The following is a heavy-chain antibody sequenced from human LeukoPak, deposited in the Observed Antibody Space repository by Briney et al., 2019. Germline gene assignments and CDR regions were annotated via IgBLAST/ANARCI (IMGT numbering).Heavy chain of an antibody. V-gene: IGHV3-33*01. CDR3: ARDRRYYYGLGSYLIWFDP. D-gene: IGHD3-10*01. CDR2: IWYDGSNK. J-gene: IGHJ5*02. Sequence: GGSLRLSCAASGFTFSSYGMHWVRQAPGKGLEWVAVIWYDGSNKYYADSVKGRFTISRDNSKNTLYLQMNSLRAEDTAVYYCARDRRYYYGLGSYLIWFDPWGQGTLVTVSS. CDR1: GFTFSSYG.